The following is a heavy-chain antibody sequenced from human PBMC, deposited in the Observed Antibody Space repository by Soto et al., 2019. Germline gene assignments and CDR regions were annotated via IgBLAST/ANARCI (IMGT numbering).Heavy chain of an antibody. CDR2: ISGSGSST. J-gene: IGHJ3*02. D-gene: IGHD3-22*01. V-gene: IGHV3-23*01. CDR1: GFTFSSYA. CDR3: AKDPVVGPGIAFDI. Sequence: EGQLLESGGGLVQPGGSLRLSCAASGFTFSSYAMSWVRQAPGKGLEWVSAISGSGSSTYYADSVKRRFTISRDNSKNTLYLQMNSLRADDTAVYYCAKDPVVGPGIAFDIWGQGTIGTVSS.